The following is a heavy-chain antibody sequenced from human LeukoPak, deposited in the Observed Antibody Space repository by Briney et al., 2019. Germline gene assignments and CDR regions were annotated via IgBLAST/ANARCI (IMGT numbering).Heavy chain of an antibody. CDR1: GLTYNNYA. CDR3: AEGWSGNYYFAD. Sequence: GGSLRLSCVISGLTYNNYAVHWVRQSPGKGLECLSTITGSGGNTYYADSVKGRFTISRDNSKNTVYLQMNSLRAEDTALYYCAEGWSGNYYFADWGQGTLVTVSS. V-gene: IGHV3-23*01. CDR2: ITGSGGNT. J-gene: IGHJ4*02. D-gene: IGHD1-26*01.